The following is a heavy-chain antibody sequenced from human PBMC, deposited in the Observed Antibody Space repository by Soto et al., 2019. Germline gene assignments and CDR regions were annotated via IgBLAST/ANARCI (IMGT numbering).Heavy chain of an antibody. CDR2: ISSSGSTI. V-gene: IGHV3-11*01. CDR3: ARAVTMVRGVLKWFDP. J-gene: IGHJ5*02. D-gene: IGHD3-10*01. Sequence: GGSLRLSCAASGFPFSDYYMSWIRQAPGKGLEWVSYISSSGSTIYYADSVKGRFTISRDNAKNSLYLQMNSLRAEDTAVYYCARAVTMVRGVLKWFDPWGQGTLVTVS. CDR1: GFPFSDYY.